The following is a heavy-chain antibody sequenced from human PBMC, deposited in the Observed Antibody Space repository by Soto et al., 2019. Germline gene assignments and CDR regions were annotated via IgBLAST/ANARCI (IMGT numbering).Heavy chain of an antibody. J-gene: IGHJ5*02. V-gene: IGHV3-21*01. CDR2: ISSNSAYI. CDR1: GFTFHSFT. Sequence: GGSLRLSCAASGFTFHSFTMNWERQAPGKGLEWVSTISSNSAYIYYTDALRGRFTISRDNAKNSLHLQMNSLRAEDTAVYYCTRDASRDSSARGWFDPWGPGTLVTVSS. CDR3: TRDASRDSSARGWFDP. D-gene: IGHD6-13*01.